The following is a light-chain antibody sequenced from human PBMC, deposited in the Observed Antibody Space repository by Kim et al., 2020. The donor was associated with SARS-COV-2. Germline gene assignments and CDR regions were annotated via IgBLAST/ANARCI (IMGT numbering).Light chain of an antibody. CDR1: TSTIGSNA. V-gene: IGLV1-44*01. J-gene: IGLJ3*02. CDR2: RDN. CDR3: AAWDDSLNGWV. Sequence: QRITVSCSGSTSTIGSNAVSWYQQFPGTAPRLVIYRDNQRPSGVPDRFSGSKSGTSASLAISGLQSEDEAHFFCAAWDDSLNGWVFGGGTQLTVL.